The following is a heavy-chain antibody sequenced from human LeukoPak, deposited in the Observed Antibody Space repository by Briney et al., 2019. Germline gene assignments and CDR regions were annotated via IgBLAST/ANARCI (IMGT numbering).Heavy chain of an antibody. Sequence: GGSLRLSCVASGFTFSSSGMHWVRQAPGKGLEWVALIWYDGTNKLYADSVKGRFTISRDTSNNTLFLQMNSLRAEDTAVYFCARDRGVYCSAGTCYPSAFDIWGQGAMVTVSS. CDR3: ARDRGVYCSAGTCYPSAFDI. CDR2: IWYDGTNK. V-gene: IGHV3-33*01. CDR1: GFTFSSSG. J-gene: IGHJ3*02. D-gene: IGHD2-15*01.